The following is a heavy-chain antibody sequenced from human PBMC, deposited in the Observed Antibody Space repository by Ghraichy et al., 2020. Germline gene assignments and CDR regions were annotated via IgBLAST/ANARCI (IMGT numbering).Heavy chain of an antibody. CDR3: AKARTPSGSYYFDS. CDR2: ISPDGGGT. J-gene: IGHJ4*02. Sequence: GGSLRLSCSATGFAFGSYSFHWVRLAPGKGLDYVAAISPDGGGTHYGDSVNGRFIVSRDNSKNTVYLQMSSLRAEDTALYYCAKARTPSGSYYFDSWGQGTLVTVSS. D-gene: IGHD1-26*01. CDR1: GFAFGSYS. V-gene: IGHV3-64D*06.